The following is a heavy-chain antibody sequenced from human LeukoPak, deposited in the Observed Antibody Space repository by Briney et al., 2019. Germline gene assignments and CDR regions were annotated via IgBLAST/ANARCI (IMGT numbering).Heavy chain of an antibody. V-gene: IGHV1-69*13. J-gene: IGHJ6*02. CDR2: IIPIFGTA. Sequence: ASVKVSCKASGYTFTSYGISWVRQAPGQGLEWMGGIIPIFGTANYAQKFQGRVTITADESTSTAYMELSSLRSEDTAVYYCASTIDIVVVVAATPEYGMDVWGQGTTVTVSS. D-gene: IGHD2-15*01. CDR1: GYTFTSYG. CDR3: ASTIDIVVVVAATPEYGMDV.